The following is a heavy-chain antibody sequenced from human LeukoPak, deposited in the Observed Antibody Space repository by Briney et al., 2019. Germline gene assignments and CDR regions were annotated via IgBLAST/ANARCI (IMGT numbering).Heavy chain of an antibody. D-gene: IGHD2-2*01. Sequence: SVKVSCKASGGTFSSYTISWVRQAPGQGLEWMGRIIPILGIASYAQKFQGRVTITADKSTSTAYMELSSLRSEDTAVYYCARDFFDCSSTSCLYKYNWFDPWGQGTLVTVSS. CDR2: IIPILGIA. CDR1: GGTFSSYT. J-gene: IGHJ5*02. CDR3: ARDFFDCSSTSCLYKYNWFDP. V-gene: IGHV1-69*04.